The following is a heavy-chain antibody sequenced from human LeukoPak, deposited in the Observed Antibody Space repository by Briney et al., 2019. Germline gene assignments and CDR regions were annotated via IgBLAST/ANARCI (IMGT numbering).Heavy chain of an antibody. Sequence: GGSLRLSCAASRFTFSSYGMSWVRQAPGKGLEWVAFIRYDGGDKFYAASVKGRFTISRDTSRNTLYLQMNSLRLEDTAVYYCAKDLMRDRWFGESWGQGTLVTVSS. J-gene: IGHJ5*02. CDR1: RFTFSSYG. CDR3: AKDLMRDRWFGES. CDR2: IRYDGGDK. D-gene: IGHD3-10*01. V-gene: IGHV3-30*02.